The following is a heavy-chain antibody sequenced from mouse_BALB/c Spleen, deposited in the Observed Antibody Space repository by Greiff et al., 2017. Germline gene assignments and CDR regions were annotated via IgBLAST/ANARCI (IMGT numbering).Heavy chain of an antibody. CDR1: GFNIKDTY. J-gene: IGHJ3*01. Sequence: VQLQQSGAELVKPGASVKLSCTASGFNIKDTYMHWVKQRPEQDLEWIGRIDPANGNTKYDPKFQGKATITADTSSNTAYLQLSSLTSEDTAVYYCARDYRYGAWFAYWGQGTLVTVSA. D-gene: IGHD2-14*01. CDR2: IDPANGNT. CDR3: ARDYRYGAWFAY. V-gene: IGHV14-3*02.